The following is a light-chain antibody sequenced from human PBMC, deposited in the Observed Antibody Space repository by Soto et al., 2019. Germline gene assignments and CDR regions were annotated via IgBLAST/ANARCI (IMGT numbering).Light chain of an antibody. CDR2: AAS. J-gene: IGKJ2*01. Sequence: EIVLTQSPGTLSLSPGERATLSCRASQSISSSYLAWYQQKPGQAPRLLIYAASSRATGIPDRFSGSGSGTDLTLTISRLEPEDFAVYYCQQYGSSSYTFGQGTQWEIK. V-gene: IGKV3-20*01. CDR1: QSISSSY. CDR3: QQYGSSSYT.